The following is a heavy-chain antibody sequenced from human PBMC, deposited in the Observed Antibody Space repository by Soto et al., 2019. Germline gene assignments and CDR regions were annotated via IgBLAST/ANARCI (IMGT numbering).Heavy chain of an antibody. CDR1: GFTFSSYA. D-gene: IGHD6-19*01. J-gene: IGHJ4*02. Sequence: GGSLRLSCAASGFTFSSYAMSWVRQAPGKGLEWVSAISGSGGSTYYADSVKGRFTISRDNSKNTLYLQMNSLRAEDTAVYYCAKESPDPPSGWYVKDYWGQGTLVTVSS. V-gene: IGHV3-23*01. CDR3: AKESPDPPSGWYVKDY. CDR2: ISGSGGST.